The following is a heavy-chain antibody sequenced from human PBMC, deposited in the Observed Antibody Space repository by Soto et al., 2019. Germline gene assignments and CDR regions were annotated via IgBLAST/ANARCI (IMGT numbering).Heavy chain of an antibody. Sequence: SETLSLTCIVSGASFSDANYYWVWIRQPPGEGLEWIGSFYYDGRTYYNASLKSRVTISVDTSKNHFSLMLTSVTAADTAVYYCARRSHIDVAPTWGQGTLVTVYS. D-gene: IGHD6-19*01. CDR2: FYYDGRT. CDR3: ARRSHIDVAPT. CDR1: GASFSDANYY. V-gene: IGHV4-39*02. J-gene: IGHJ4*02.